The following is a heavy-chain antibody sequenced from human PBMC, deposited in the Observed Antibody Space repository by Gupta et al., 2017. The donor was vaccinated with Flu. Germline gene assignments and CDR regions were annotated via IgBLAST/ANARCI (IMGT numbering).Heavy chain of an antibody. Sequence: EVQLLESGGGLVQPGGSLRLPCAASGFTFSSYAMRWFRQAPGKGLEWVSAISGSGGSTYYADSVKGRFTISRDNSKNTLYLQMNSLRAEDTAVYYCAKWTIYSSGWYGGDYWGQGTLVTVSS. J-gene: IGHJ4*02. CDR1: GFTFSSYA. V-gene: IGHV3-23*01. CDR3: AKWTIYSSGWYGGDY. CDR2: ISGSGGST. D-gene: IGHD6-19*01.